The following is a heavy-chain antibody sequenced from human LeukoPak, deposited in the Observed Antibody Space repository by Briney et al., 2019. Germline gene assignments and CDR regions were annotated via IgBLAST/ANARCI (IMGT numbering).Heavy chain of an antibody. Sequence: SETLSLTCTVSGGSVSSGSYYWSWIRQPPGKGLEWIGYIYYSGSTNYNPSLKSRVTISVDTSKNQFSLKLSSVTAADTAVYYCARDEGDYGDLFWFDPWGQGTLVTVSS. J-gene: IGHJ5*02. CDR1: GGSVSSGSYY. CDR3: ARDEGDYGDLFWFDP. D-gene: IGHD4-17*01. CDR2: IYYSGST. V-gene: IGHV4-61*01.